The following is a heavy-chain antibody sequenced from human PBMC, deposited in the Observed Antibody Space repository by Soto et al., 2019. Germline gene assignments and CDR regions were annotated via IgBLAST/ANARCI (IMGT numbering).Heavy chain of an antibody. D-gene: IGHD3-16*01. V-gene: IGHV3-33*01. CDR2: IWYDASHK. Sequence: QVQVVESGGGVVQPGTSLRLSCAASGFTFNNYGMHWVRQAPGKGLEWVAVIWYDASHKYYADSVKGRFTISRDNSKNTLYLQMSSLRGEDTAVYYCARDKTFGGTIGSAFDSRGQGTLVTVSS. J-gene: IGHJ4*02. CDR3: ARDKTFGGTIGSAFDS. CDR1: GFTFNNYG.